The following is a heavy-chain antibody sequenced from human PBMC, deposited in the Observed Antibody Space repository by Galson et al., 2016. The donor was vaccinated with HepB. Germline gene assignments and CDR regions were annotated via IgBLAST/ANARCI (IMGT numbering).Heavy chain of an antibody. Sequence: SLRLSCAASGFTFSSYPMHWVRQAPGKGLERVAGISFDGDNTYYADSVKGRFTISRDKSKSTLYLQMNRLRPGDTAVYYCVREKWLRLLAIGDNWGQGTLVAVSS. CDR1: GFTFSSYP. D-gene: IGHD5-12*01. V-gene: IGHV3-30*04. CDR3: VREKWLRLLAIGDN. J-gene: IGHJ4*02. CDR2: ISFDGDNT.